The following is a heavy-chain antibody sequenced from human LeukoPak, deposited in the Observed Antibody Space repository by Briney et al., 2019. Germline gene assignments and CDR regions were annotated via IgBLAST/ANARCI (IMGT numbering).Heavy chain of an antibody. J-gene: IGHJ4*02. CDR3: ARVAEAAAFDS. CDR2: ITSSDRTT. V-gene: IGHV3-11*04. CDR1: GFTFSDYY. D-gene: IGHD6-13*01. Sequence: GGSLRPSCAASGFTFSDYYMSWIRKAPGKGLEWVSYITSSDRTTYYADSVKVRFTISRDNAKNSLFLQMNSLRAEDTAVYYCARVAEAAAFDSWGQGTLVTVSS.